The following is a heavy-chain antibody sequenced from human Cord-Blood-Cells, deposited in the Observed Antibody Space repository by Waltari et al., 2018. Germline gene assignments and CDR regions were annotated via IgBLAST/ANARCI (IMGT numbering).Heavy chain of an antibody. J-gene: IGHJ3*02. CDR2: IYYSGST. V-gene: IGHV4-59*08. D-gene: IGHD3-22*01. CDR3: AGLGSYYDSSGYSYDAFDI. Sequence: QVQLQESGPGLVKPSETLSLTCTVSGGSISSYYWSWTRQPPGKGLEWIGYIYYSGSTNYNPSLKSRVTISVDTSKNQFSLKLSSVTAADTAVYYCAGLGSYYDSSGYSYDAFDIWGQGTMVTVSS. CDR1: GGSISSYY.